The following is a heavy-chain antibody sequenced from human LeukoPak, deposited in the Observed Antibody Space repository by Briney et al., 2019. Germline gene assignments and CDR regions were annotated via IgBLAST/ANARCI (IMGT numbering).Heavy chain of an antibody. CDR2: INHSGST. J-gene: IGHJ4*02. CDR3: ARAGYNYDSSGYSPEYYFDY. Sequence: SETLSLTCAVYGGSFSGYYWSWIRQPPGKGLEWIGEINHSGSTNYNPSLKSRVTISVDTSKNQFSLKLSSVTAADTAVYYCARAGYNYDSSGYSPEYYFDYWGQGTLVTVSS. D-gene: IGHD3-22*01. CDR1: GGSFSGYY. V-gene: IGHV4-34*01.